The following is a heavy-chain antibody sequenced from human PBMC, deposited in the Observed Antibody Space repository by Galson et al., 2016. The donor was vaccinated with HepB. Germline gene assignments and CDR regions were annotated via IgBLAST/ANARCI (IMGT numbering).Heavy chain of an antibody. CDR1: GFTFSHYS. J-gene: IGHJ6*02. D-gene: IGHD3-3*02. Sequence: SLRLSCAASGFTFSHYSMNWVRQAPGKGLKWVSYISNTSSTIYYEDSVKGRFTISRDNAKNSLFLQMSSLRDEDTALYFCARVFHEHFWSGYYMEYSYGLDVWGQGTTVTVS. CDR2: ISNTSSTI. CDR3: ARVFHEHFWSGYYMEYSYGLDV. V-gene: IGHV3-48*02.